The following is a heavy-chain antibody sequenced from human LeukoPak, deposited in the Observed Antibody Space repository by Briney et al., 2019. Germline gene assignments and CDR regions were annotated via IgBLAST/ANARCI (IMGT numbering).Heavy chain of an antibody. D-gene: IGHD4-11*01. CDR3: ARQQGLQNLNFDY. V-gene: IGHV1-46*01. Sequence: ASVKVSCKASGYTFTGYYMHWVRPAPGQGLEWMGWINPIGGTTDYAQKFQGRVTLTRDTSTSTVYMELSSLRSDDTAVYYCARQQGLQNLNFDYWGQGTLVTVSS. CDR1: GYTFTGYY. CDR2: INPIGGTT. J-gene: IGHJ4*02.